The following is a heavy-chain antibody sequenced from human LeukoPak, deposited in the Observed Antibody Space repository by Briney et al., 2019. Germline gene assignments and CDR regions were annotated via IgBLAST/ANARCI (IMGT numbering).Heavy chain of an antibody. J-gene: IGHJ2*01. CDR2: ISYDGSNK. CDR1: GFTFSSYA. D-gene: IGHD3-16*01. V-gene: IGHV3-30*04. CDR3: ARFWGRLVGSCYLDL. Sequence: GGSLRLSCAASGFTFSSYAMHWVRQAPGKGLEWVAVISYDGSNKYYADSVKGRFTISRDNSKNTLYLQMNSLRAEDTAVYYCARFWGRLVGSCYLDLWGRGTLVTVSS.